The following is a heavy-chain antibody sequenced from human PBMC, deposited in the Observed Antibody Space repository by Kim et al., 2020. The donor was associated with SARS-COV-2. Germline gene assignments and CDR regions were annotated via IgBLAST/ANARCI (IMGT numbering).Heavy chain of an antibody. Sequence: GGSLRLSCAASGFTFDDYAMHWVRQAPGKGLEWVSGISWNSGSIGYADSVKGRFTISRDNAKNSLYLQMNSLRAEDTALYYCAKDKGSGWYDFDYWGKGTLVTVSS. CDR1: GFTFDDYA. CDR3: AKDKGSGWYDFDY. V-gene: IGHV3-9*01. D-gene: IGHD6-19*01. J-gene: IGHJ4*02. CDR2: ISWNSGSI.